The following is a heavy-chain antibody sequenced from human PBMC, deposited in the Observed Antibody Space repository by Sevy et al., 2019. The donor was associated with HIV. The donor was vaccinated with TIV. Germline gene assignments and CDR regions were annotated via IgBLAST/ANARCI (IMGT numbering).Heavy chain of an antibody. D-gene: IGHD3-16*01. V-gene: IGHV3-30*03. CDR1: GFTFSSYA. CDR2: ISYDGNNK. Sequence: GGSLRLSCVASGFTFSSYAMHWVRQAPGKGLEWVAVISYDGNNKYADPVKGRFTISRDNSKNTLYLQMNSLRAEDTAVYYCARDGSSGGLFLKDYYYFGMDVWGQGTTVTVSS. J-gene: IGHJ6*02. CDR3: ARDGSSGGLFLKDYYYFGMDV.